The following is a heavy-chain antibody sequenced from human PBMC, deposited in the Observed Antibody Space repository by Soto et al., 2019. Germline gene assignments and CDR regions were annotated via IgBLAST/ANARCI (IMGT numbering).Heavy chain of an antibody. Sequence: SQTLSLTCAISGYSVSSNSAAWSWIRQSPSRSLEWLGRTYYRSKWYNDYAVSVKSRITINPDTSKNQFSLQLNSVTPEDTVFYYGAEEGGDRYSNYGMGVGGQGTT. CDR1: GYSVSSNSAA. D-gene: IGHD1-26*01. CDR2: TYYRSKWYN. CDR3: AEEGGDRYSNYGMGV. V-gene: IGHV6-1*01. J-gene: IGHJ6*02.